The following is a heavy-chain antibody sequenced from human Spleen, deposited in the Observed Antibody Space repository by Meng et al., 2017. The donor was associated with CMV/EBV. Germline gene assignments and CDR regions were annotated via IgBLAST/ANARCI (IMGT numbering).Heavy chain of an antibody. J-gene: IGHJ6*02. V-gene: IGHV3-23*01. Sequence: GESLKISCAASGFTFSSYSMNWVRQAPGKGLEWVSAISYIGEGTYYADSVKGRFTISRDNSKNTLYLQMNSLRAEDTAVYYCARLNYYGMDVWGQGTTVTVSS. D-gene: IGHD3-16*01. CDR2: ISYIGEGT. CDR1: GFTFSSYS. CDR3: ARLNYYGMDV.